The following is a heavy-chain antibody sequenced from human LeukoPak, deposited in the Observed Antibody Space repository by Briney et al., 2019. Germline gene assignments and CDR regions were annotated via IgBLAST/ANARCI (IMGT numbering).Heavy chain of an antibody. J-gene: IGHJ4*02. V-gene: IGHV3-74*01. CDR3: ARAAVGVAVGY. CDR1: GSTFSSCW. CDR2: INTDGSST. D-gene: IGHD6-19*01. Sequence: GGSLRLSCAASGSTFSSCWMHWVRQAPGKGLAWVSRINTDGSSTSYADSVKGRFTIARDNAKNTLYLQMNSLRAEDTAVYYCARAAVGVAVGYWGQGTLVTVSS.